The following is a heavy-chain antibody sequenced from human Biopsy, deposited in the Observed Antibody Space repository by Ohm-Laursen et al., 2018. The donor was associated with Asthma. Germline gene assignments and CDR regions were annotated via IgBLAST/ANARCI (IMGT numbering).Heavy chain of an antibody. V-gene: IGHV3-33*08. CDR1: GFVFRSHA. J-gene: IGHJ4*02. D-gene: IGHD3-10*01. CDR2: IWFDGSNK. Sequence: SLRLSCAASGFVFRSHAMHWVRQAPGKGLEWVADIWFDGSNKHYADSVKGRFTISRDNSKNTLYLQMNSLRAEDTALYYCGRERSYMVDYWGQGTLVTVSS. CDR3: GRERSYMVDY.